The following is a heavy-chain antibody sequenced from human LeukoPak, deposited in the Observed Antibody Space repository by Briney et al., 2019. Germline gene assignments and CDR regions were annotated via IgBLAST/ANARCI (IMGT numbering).Heavy chain of an antibody. V-gene: IGHV4-59*12. CDR2: IYYSGST. CDR3: ARAPSFYCGGDCYHFDY. Sequence: SETLSLTCTVSGGSISSYYWSWIRQPPGKGLEWIGYIYYSGSTNYNPSLKSRVTISVDTSKNQFSLKLSSVTAADTAVYYCARAPSFYCGGDCYHFDYWGQGTLVTVSS. J-gene: IGHJ4*02. D-gene: IGHD2-21*02. CDR1: GGSISSYY.